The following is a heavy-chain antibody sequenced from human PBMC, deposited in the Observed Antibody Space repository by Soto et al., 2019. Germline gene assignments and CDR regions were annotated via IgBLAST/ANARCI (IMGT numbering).Heavy chain of an antibody. CDR3: ARGRVGSSNWYPYYYYGLDV. J-gene: IGHJ6*02. D-gene: IGHD6-13*01. V-gene: IGHV4-34*01. CDR2: IDHSGST. CDR1: GGSFRGHY. Sequence: SGTLSLTCAVSGGSFRGHYWSWLRQSPGKGLEWIGEIDHSGSTNYKPSLKSRVTMSVDTSKNQFSLKVTSVTAADTAVYHCARGRVGSSNWYPYYYYGLDVWGQGTPVTVSS.